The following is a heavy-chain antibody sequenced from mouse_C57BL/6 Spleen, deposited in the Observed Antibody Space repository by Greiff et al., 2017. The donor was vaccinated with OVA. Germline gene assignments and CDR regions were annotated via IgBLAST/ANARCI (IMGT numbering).Heavy chain of an antibody. CDR3: ARSDGYYFAY. Sequence: VQLKESGAELARPGASVKMSCKASGYTFTSYTMHWVKQRPGQGLEWIGYINPSSGYTKYNQKFKDKATLTADKSSSTAYMQLSSLTSEDSAVYYCARSDGYYFAYWGQGTLVTVSA. CDR1: GYTFTSYT. D-gene: IGHD2-3*01. V-gene: IGHV1-4*01. CDR2: INPSSGYT. J-gene: IGHJ3*01.